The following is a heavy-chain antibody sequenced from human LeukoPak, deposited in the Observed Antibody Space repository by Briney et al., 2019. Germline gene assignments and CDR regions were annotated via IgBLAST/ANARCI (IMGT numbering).Heavy chain of an antibody. Sequence: SVKVSCKASGGTFSSYTISWVRQAPGQGLEWMGRIIPILGIANYAQKFQGRVTITADKSTSTAYMELSSLRSEDTAVYYCAIHYYDSSGYSDYWGQGPLVTVSS. CDR3: AIHYYDSSGYSDY. CDR2: IIPILGIA. D-gene: IGHD3-22*01. CDR1: GGTFSSYT. J-gene: IGHJ4*02. V-gene: IGHV1-69*02.